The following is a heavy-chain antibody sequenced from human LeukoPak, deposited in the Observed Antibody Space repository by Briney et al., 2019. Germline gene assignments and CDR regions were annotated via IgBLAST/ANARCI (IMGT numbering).Heavy chain of an antibody. CDR2: ISYDGSNK. D-gene: IGHD6-13*01. CDR3: ARAHSIAAAGPIDY. J-gene: IGHJ4*02. CDR1: GFTSSSYA. V-gene: IGHV3-30-3*01. Sequence: GGSLRLSCAASGFTSSSYAMHWVRQAPGKGLEWVAVISYDGSNKYYADSVKGRFTISRDNSKNTLYLQMNSLRAEDTAVYYCARAHSIAAAGPIDYWGQGTLVTVSS.